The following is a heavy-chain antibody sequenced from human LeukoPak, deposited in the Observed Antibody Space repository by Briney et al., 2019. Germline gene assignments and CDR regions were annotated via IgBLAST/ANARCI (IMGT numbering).Heavy chain of an antibody. CDR3: ARVKKQQYYANGDNWFDP. V-gene: IGHV3-66*02. J-gene: IGHJ5*02. CDR2: IYSGGST. D-gene: IGHD3-10*01. Sequence: PGGSLRLSCAASGFTVSSNYMSRVRQAPGKGLEWVSVIYSGGSTYYADSVKGRFTISRDNSKNTLYLQMNSLRAEDTAVYYCARVKKQQYYANGDNWFDPWGQGTLVTVSS. CDR1: GFTVSSNY.